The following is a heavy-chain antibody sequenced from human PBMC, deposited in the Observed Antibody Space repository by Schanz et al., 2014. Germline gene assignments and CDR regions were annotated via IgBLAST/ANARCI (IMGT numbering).Heavy chain of an antibody. CDR2: MIGSGSSV. CDR1: GFTVSNSY. D-gene: IGHD3-10*01. J-gene: IGHJ4*02. V-gene: IGHV3-23*01. CDR3: ARGPIPIQGVPMDF. Sequence: EVQLLESGGGLVQPGGSLRLSCAASGFTVSNSYIHWVRQAPGKGLEWVSRMIGSGSSVFYADSVKGRFTISRDNSKDTLYLQMSGLTPEDTAVYYCARGPIPIQGVPMDFWGQGPLVTVSS.